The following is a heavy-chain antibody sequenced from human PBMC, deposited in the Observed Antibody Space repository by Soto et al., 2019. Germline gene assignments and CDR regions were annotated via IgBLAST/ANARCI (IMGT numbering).Heavy chain of an antibody. CDR1: GGTFSSYA. D-gene: IGHD1-26*01. CDR2: IIPIFGTA. Sequence: QVQLVQSGAEVKKPGSSVKVSCKASGGTFSSYAISWVRQAPGQGLEWMGGIIPIFGTANYAQKFQGRVTITADKSTSTGYMELSSLRSEDTAVYYCARDPEESVGATPWFDPWGQGTLVTVSS. CDR3: ARDPEESVGATPWFDP. V-gene: IGHV1-69*06. J-gene: IGHJ5*02.